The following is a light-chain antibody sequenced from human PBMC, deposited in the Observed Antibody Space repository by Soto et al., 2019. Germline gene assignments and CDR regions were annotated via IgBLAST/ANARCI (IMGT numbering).Light chain of an antibody. CDR3: QQFGSYPLT. J-gene: IGKJ4*01. CDR2: GAS. Sequence: EIVVTQSPGTLSLSPGERATLSCRASPSVSGSNVACYQQKPGQAPRLLIYGASSTATGIPDRFSGSGSGRDFTLTISRLEPEDFAVYYCQQFGSYPLTFGGGTKV. CDR1: PSVSGSN. V-gene: IGKV3-20*01.